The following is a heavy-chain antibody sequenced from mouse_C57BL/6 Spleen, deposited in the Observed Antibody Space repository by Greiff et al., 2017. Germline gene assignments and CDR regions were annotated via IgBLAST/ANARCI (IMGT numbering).Heavy chain of an antibody. J-gene: IGHJ2*01. D-gene: IGHD1-1*01. CDR1: GYTFTDYE. CDR2: IDPETGGT. V-gene: IGHV1-15*01. CDR3: TRDYYGICYFDY. Sequence: QVQLQQSGAELVRPGASVTLSCKASGYTFTDYEMHWVKQTPVHGLEWIGAIDPETGGTAYNQKFKGKAILTADKSSSTAYMELRSLTSEDSAFYYWTRDYYGICYFDYWGKGTTLTVSS.